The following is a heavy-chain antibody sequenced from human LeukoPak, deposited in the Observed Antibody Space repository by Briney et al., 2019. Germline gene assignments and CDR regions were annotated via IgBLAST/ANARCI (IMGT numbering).Heavy chain of an antibody. CDR1: GGSISSYY. CDR2: IHYSGRT. V-gene: IGHV4-59*01. CDR3: ARDRANNWFDP. Sequence: SETLSLTCTVSGGSISSYYWSWIRQPPGKGLEWIAYIHYSGRTNYSPSLKSRVTISVGTPKNQFSLRLTSVTAADTAVYYCARDRANNWFDPWGQGTLVTVSS. J-gene: IGHJ5*02.